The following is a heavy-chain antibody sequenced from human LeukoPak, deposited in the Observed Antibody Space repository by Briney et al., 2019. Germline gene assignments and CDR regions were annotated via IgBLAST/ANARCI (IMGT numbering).Heavy chain of an antibody. CDR3: ARGGGFYGSGTTHFDY. CDR2: IYRSGST. D-gene: IGHD3-10*01. Sequence: PSETLSLTCAVSGGSITSGAYAWSWIRQPPGKGLEWIGYIYRSGSTSYKPSLKSRLSITIDKSKNQFSLNLRPVTAADTAFYYCARGGGFYGSGTTHFDYWGQGTLVTVSS. V-gene: IGHV4-30-2*01. CDR1: GGSITSGAYA. J-gene: IGHJ4*02.